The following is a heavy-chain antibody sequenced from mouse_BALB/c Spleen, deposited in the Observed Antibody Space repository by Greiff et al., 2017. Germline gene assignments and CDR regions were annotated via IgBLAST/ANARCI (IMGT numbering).Heavy chain of an antibody. Sequence: DVKLQQSGPGLVKPSQSLSLTCTVTGYSITSDYAWNWIRQFPGNKLEWMGYISYSGSTSYNPSLKSRISITRDTSKNQFFLQLNSVTTEDTATYYCARGGDYDPYYYAMDYWGQGTSVTVSS. V-gene: IGHV3-2*02. CDR2: ISYSGST. J-gene: IGHJ4*01. CDR3: ARGGDYDPYYYAMDY. D-gene: IGHD2-4*01. CDR1: GYSITSDYA.